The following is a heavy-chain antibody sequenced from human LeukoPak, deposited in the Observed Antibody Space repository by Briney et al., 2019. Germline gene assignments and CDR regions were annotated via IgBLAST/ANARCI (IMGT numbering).Heavy chain of an antibody. J-gene: IGHJ4*02. CDR3: TTARGGSGSKTEDYFDY. Sequence: GGSLRLSCAASGFTFSNYAVSWVRQAPGKGLEWVGRIKSKTDGGTTDYAAPVKGRFTISRDDSKNTLYLQMNSLKTEDTAVCYCTTARGGSGSKTEDYFDYWGQGTLVTVSS. CDR1: GFTFSNYA. V-gene: IGHV3-15*01. D-gene: IGHD3-10*01. CDR2: IKSKTDGGTT.